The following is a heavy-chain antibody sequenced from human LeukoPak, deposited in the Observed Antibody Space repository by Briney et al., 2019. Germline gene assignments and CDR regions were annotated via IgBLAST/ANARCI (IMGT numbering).Heavy chain of an antibody. CDR3: ARERGRSGWSFSGVRYNWFDP. D-gene: IGHD6-19*01. CDR2: INPSGGST. CDR1: GYTFTSYG. J-gene: IGHJ5*02. V-gene: IGHV1-46*01. Sequence: ASVKVSCKASGYTFTSYGISWVRQAPGQGLEWMGIINPSGGSTSYAQKFQGRVTMTRDTSTSTVYMKLSSLRSEDTAVYYCARERGRSGWSFSGVRYNWFDPWGQGTLVTVSS.